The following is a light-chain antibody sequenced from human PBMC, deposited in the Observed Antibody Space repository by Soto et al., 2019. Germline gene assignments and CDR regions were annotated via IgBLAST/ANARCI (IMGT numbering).Light chain of an antibody. V-gene: IGKV1-39*01. J-gene: IGKJ1*01. CDR1: QSISSY. CDR3: QQSNSTLWT. Sequence: DIQMTQSPSSLSASVGDRVTITCRASQSISSYLNWFQQKPGKAPKLLIYAASSLQSGVPSRFNGSGSGTDFTLTISNLQPEDFATYYCQQSNSTLWTFGQGTKVEIK. CDR2: AAS.